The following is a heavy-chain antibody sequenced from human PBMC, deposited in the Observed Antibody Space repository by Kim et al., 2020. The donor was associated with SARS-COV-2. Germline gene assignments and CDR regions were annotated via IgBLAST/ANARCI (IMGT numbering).Heavy chain of an antibody. CDR3: ARGGSSDAFDI. V-gene: IGHV3-66*01. CDR2: T. D-gene: IGHD6-6*01. Sequence: TYYADSGKGRFTISRDNSKNTLYLQMNSLRAEDTAVYYCARGGSSDAFDIWGQGTMVTVSS. J-gene: IGHJ3*02.